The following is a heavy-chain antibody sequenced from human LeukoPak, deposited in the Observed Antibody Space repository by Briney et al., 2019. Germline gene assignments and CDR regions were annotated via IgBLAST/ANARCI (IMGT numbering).Heavy chain of an antibody. V-gene: IGHV5-51*01. CDR1: GYRFTNYW. CDR2: IYPGDSDT. Sequence: GESLKISCKVSGYRFTNYWIGWVRQMPGKGLEWMGIIYPGDSDTQYSSSFQGQVTISADKSISTAYLRWSSLKASDTAMYYCVRTDRTGDPLDYWGQGTLVTVSS. D-gene: IGHD7-27*01. J-gene: IGHJ4*02. CDR3: VRTDRTGDPLDY.